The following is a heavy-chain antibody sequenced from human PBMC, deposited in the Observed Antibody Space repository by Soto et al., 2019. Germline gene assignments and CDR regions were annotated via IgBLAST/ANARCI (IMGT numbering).Heavy chain of an antibody. J-gene: IGHJ4*02. CDR2: INHSGST. CDR1: GGSFSGYY. Sequence: PSETLSLTCAVYGGSFSGYYWTWIRQPPGTGLEWIGEINHSGSTNYNPSLKSRVTISVDTSKNQFSLKLTSVTAADTAVYYCARDKITGLFDDCGQGTLVTVSS. CDR3: ARDKITGLFDD. V-gene: IGHV4-34*01. D-gene: IGHD2-8*02.